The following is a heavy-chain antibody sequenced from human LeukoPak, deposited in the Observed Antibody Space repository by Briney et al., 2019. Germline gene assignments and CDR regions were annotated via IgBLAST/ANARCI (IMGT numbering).Heavy chain of an antibody. CDR3: ARIPTTVVTLPHFDY. V-gene: IGHV4-39*07. CDR1: GGSISSSSYY. CDR2: IYYSGST. D-gene: IGHD4-23*01. Sequence: SETLSLTCTVSGGSISSSSYYWGWIRQPPGKGLEWIGSIYYSGSTYYNPSLKSRVTISVDTSKNQFSLKLSSVTAADTAVYYCARIPTTVVTLPHFDYWGQGTLVTVSS. J-gene: IGHJ4*02.